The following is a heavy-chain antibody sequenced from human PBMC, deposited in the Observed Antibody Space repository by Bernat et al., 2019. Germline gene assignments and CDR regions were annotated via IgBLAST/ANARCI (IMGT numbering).Heavy chain of an antibody. CDR3: ARWEYSSGWYDY. CDR2: IYYSGST. Sequence: QVQLQESGPGLVKPSETLSLTCTVSGGSISGYYWSWIRQHPGKGLEWIGYIYYSGSTYYNPSLKSRVTISVDTSKNQFSLKLSSVTAADTAVYYCARWEYSSGWYDYWGQGTLVTVSS. CDR1: GGSISGYY. J-gene: IGHJ4*02. V-gene: IGHV4-31*03. D-gene: IGHD6-19*01.